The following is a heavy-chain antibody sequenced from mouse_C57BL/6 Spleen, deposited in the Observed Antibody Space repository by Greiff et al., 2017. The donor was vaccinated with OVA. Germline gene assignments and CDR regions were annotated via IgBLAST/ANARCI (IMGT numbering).Heavy chain of an antibody. CDR2: IHPNSGST. CDR3: AIDSSGYDY. J-gene: IGHJ2*01. Sequence: QVQLQQPGAELVKPGASVKLSCKASGYTFTSYWMHWVKQRPGPGLAWIGMIHPNSGSTNYNEKFKSKATLTVDKSSSTAYMQLSSLTSEDSAVYYCAIDSSGYDYWGQGTTLTVSS. D-gene: IGHD3-2*02. V-gene: IGHV1-64*01. CDR1: GYTFTSYW.